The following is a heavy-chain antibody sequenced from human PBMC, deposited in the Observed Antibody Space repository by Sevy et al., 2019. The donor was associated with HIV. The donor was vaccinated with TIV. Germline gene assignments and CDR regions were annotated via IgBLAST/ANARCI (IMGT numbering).Heavy chain of an antibody. Sequence: GGSLILSCAASGFTFSGSAMHWVRQASGKGLEWVGRIRSKANIYVTAYAASVKGRFTISRDDSKNTSYLQMNSLKTEDTAVYYCTGDSSSSYYFDYWGQGTLVTVSS. V-gene: IGHV3-73*01. CDR3: TGDSSSSYYFDY. D-gene: IGHD6-13*01. CDR2: IRSKANIYVT. J-gene: IGHJ4*02. CDR1: GFTFSGSA.